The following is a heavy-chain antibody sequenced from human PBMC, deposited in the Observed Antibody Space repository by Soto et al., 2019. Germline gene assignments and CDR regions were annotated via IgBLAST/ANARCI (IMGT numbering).Heavy chain of an antibody. CDR1: GGSISSSSYY. D-gene: IGHD5-12*01. V-gene: IGHV4-39*01. Sequence: QLQLQESGPGLVKPSETLSLTCTVSGGSISSSSYYWGWIRQPPGKGLEWIGSIYYSGSTYYNPSLKSRVTISVDTSKNQFSLQLSSVTAADTAVYYCARLLRHNYYGMDVWGQGPTVTVSS. J-gene: IGHJ6*02. CDR2: IYYSGST. CDR3: ARLLRHNYYGMDV.